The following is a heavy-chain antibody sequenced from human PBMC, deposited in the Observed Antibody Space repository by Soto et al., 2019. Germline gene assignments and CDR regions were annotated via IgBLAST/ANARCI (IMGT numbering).Heavy chain of an antibody. Sequence: QVQLVQSGPEVKKPGASVKVSCKTSGYTFTSFGISWVRQAPGQGLEWMGWITPDKGKTNYAQKFQGRVTMTTDTSTSTAYMELSSLRSDDTAVYYCATRSPAFDYWGQGTLVTVSS. CDR1: GYTFTSFG. CDR3: ATRSPAFDY. CDR2: ITPDKGKT. V-gene: IGHV1-18*01. J-gene: IGHJ4*02.